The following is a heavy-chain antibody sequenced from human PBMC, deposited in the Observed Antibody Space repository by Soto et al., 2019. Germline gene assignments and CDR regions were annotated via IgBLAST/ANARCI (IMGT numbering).Heavy chain of an antibody. CDR3: AHRPRGYAYYFNH. CDR1: GFSLSTRGVA. V-gene: IGHV2-5*02. D-gene: IGHD5-12*01. CDR2: IYWDEDK. Sequence: QITLKESGPTLVKPTQTLTLTCTFSGFSLSTRGVAVGWFRQPPGKALEWLALIYWDEDKWYSPSRKSRLTITDDTSKNQVVLTLATMDPVGTATYYCAHRPRGYAYYFNHGGQGTLVTVSS. J-gene: IGHJ4*02.